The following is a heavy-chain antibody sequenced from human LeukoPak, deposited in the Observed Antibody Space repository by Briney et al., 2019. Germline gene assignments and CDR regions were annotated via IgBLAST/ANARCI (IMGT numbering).Heavy chain of an antibody. CDR3: VRDHPAAGLIFDY. Sequence: QAGGSLRLSCAASGFTFSSYWMSWVRQAPGKGLEWVANINQDGSEKYYVDSVKGRFTISRDNAKNSLYLQVNSLRAEDTAVYYCVRDHPAAGLIFDYWGQGTLVTVSS. CDR1: GFTFSSYW. J-gene: IGHJ4*02. CDR2: INQDGSEK. V-gene: IGHV3-7*03. D-gene: IGHD6-13*01.